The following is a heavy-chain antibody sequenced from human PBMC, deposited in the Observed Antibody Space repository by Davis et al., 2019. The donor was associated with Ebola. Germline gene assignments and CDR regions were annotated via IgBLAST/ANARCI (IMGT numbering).Heavy chain of an antibody. Sequence: GESLKISCAASGFTFSSYEMNWVRQAPGKGLEWVSYISSSGSTIYYADSVKGRFTISRDNSKNTLYLQMNSLRAEDTAMYYCARVVVVVAATRISAFDIWGQGTMVTVSS. CDR3: ARVVVVVAATRISAFDI. CDR1: GFTFSSYE. D-gene: IGHD2-15*01. CDR2: ISSSGSTI. J-gene: IGHJ3*02. V-gene: IGHV3-48*03.